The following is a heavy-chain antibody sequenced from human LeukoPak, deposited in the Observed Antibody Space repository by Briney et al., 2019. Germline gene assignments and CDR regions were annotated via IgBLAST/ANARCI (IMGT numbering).Heavy chain of an antibody. CDR3: ASGNGDHREVGY. D-gene: IGHD4-17*01. J-gene: IGHJ4*02. Sequence: PGGSLRLSCAASGFTFSDYYMIWIRQAPGKGLESVAYIIGSGATIYYADSVTGRFTISRDNAMNSLFLQMNSLRAEDTAVYYCASGNGDHREVGYWGQGTLVTVSS. CDR1: GFTFSDYY. V-gene: IGHV3-11*04. CDR2: IIGSGATI.